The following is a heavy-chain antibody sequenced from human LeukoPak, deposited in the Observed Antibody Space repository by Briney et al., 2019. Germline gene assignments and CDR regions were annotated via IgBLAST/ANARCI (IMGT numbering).Heavy chain of an antibody. Sequence: ALVKVSCKASGYTFTSYYMHWVRQAPGQGLEWMGIINPSGGSTSYAQKFQGRVTMTRDTSTSTVYMELSSLRSEDTAVYYCARTIEGGDAFDIWGQGTMVTVSS. CDR3: ARTIEGGDAFDI. CDR1: GYTFTSYY. J-gene: IGHJ3*02. CDR2: INPSGGST. V-gene: IGHV1-46*01. D-gene: IGHD1-26*01.